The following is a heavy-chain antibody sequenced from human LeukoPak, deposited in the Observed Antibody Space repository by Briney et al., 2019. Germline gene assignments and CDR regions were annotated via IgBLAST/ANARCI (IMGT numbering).Heavy chain of an antibody. CDR1: GGTFSSYA. CDR2: IIPIFGTA. J-gene: IGHJ4*02. Sequence: APVKVSCKASGGTFSSYAISWVRQAPGQGLEWMGGIIPIFGTANYAQKFQGRVTITADESTSTAYMELSSLRSEDTAVYYCARGDGDGSYYDSSGYLDYWGQGTLVTVSS. CDR3: ARGDGDGSYYDSSGYLDY. V-gene: IGHV1-69*13. D-gene: IGHD3-22*01.